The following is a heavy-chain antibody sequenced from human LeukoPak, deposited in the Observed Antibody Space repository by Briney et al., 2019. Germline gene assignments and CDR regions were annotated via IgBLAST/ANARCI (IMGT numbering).Heavy chain of an antibody. J-gene: IGHJ4*02. CDR2: ISSSSSTI. CDR3: ARAIDDYVWGSYLEYYFDY. V-gene: IGHV3-48*01. D-gene: IGHD3-16*02. Sequence: PGGSLRLSCAASGFTFSSYSMNWVRQAPGKGLEWASYISSSSSTIYYADSVKGRFTISRDNAKNSLYLQMNSLRAEDTAVYYCARAIDDYVWGSYLEYYFDYWGQGTLVTVSS. CDR1: GFTFSSYS.